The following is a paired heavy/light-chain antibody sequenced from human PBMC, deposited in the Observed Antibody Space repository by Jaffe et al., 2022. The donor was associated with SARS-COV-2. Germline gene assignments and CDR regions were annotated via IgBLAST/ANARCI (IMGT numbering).Heavy chain of an antibody. CDR1: GFTFSNAW. CDR2: IKSKTDGGTT. J-gene: IGHJ6*02. V-gene: IGHV3-15*01. CDR3: TTGDWDRTTTWIQLWSYHYYYYGMDV. Sequence: EVQLVESGGGLVKPGGSLRLSCAASGFTFSNAWMSWVRQAPGKGLEWVGRIKSKTDGGTTDYAAPVKGRFTISRDDSKNTLYLQMNSLKTEDTAVYYCTTGDWDRTTTWIQLWSYHYYYYGMDVWGQGTTVTVSS. D-gene: IGHD5-18*01.
Light chain of an antibody. CDR1: SGSIASNY. J-gene: IGLJ2*01. Sequence: NFMLTQPHSVSESPGKTVTISCTRSSGSIASNYVQWYQQRPGSSPTTVIYEDNQRPSGVPDRFSGSIDSSSNSASLTISGLKTEDEADYYCQSYDSSNKVVFGGGTKLTVL. CDR2: EDN. CDR3: QSYDSSNKVV. V-gene: IGLV6-57*01.